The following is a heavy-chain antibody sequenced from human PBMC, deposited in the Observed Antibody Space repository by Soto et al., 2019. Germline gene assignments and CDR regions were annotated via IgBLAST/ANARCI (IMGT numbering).Heavy chain of an antibody. D-gene: IGHD6-19*01. V-gene: IGHV3-11*01. Sequence: GGSLRLSCAASGFTFSDYYMSWIRQAPGKGLEWVSYISSSGSTIYYADSVKGRFTISRDNAKNSLYLQMNSLRAEDTAVYYCARDRGIAVAGTWWFDPWGQGTLVTVSS. CDR2: ISSSGSTI. J-gene: IGHJ5*02. CDR1: GFTFSDYY. CDR3: ARDRGIAVAGTWWFDP.